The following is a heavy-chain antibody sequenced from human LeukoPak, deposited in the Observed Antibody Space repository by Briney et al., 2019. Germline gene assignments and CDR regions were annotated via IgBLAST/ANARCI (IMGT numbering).Heavy chain of an antibody. CDR1: GFTFSSYG. D-gene: IGHD2-21*02. J-gene: IGHJ4*02. CDR3: ASSPSRTCGGDCYSDY. CDR2: ISYDGSNK. Sequence: GRSLRLSCAASGFTFSSYGMHWVRQAPGKGLEWVAVISYDGSNKYYADSVKGRFTISRDNSKNTLYLQMNSLRAEDTAVYYCASSPSRTCGGDCYSDYWGQGTLVTVSS. V-gene: IGHV3-30*03.